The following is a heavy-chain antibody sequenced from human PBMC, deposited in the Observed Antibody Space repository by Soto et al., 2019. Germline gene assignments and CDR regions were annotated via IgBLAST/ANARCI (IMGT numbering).Heavy chain of an antibody. CDR2: IVVGNGNT. J-gene: IGHJ3*02. V-gene: IGHV1-58*01. CDR3: AATTHYDFWSGYFTGVAFDI. D-gene: IGHD3-3*01. Sequence: SVKVSCKASGFTVSDSAVQWARQARGQPLEWIGYIVVGNGNTNFAQRFQERVTFSSDKSRGTAYMELRSLRSEDTAVYYCAATTHYDFWSGYFTGVAFDIWGQGTKVTVSS. CDR1: GFTVSDSA.